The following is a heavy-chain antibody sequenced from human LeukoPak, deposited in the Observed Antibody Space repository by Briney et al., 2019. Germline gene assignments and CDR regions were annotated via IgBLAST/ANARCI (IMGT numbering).Heavy chain of an antibody. V-gene: IGHV4-59*01. Sequence: PSETLSLTCTVSGGSISSYYWSWIRQPPGKGLEWIGYIYYSGSTNYNPSLKSRVTISVDTSKNQFSLKLSSVTAADTAAYYCARAPAQRAIDYWGQGTLVTVSS. CDR1: GGSISSYY. J-gene: IGHJ4*02. CDR3: ARAPAQRAIDY. CDR2: IYYSGST.